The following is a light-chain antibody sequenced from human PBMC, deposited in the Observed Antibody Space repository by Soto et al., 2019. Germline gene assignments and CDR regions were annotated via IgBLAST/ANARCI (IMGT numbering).Light chain of an antibody. CDR3: QQYGSSPLFT. Sequence: EIVLTQSPGTLSLSPGERATLSCRASQSVSSSYLAWYQQKPGQAPRLLIYGASSRATGIPDRFSGCGSGTDFTVTISRLEPEEFAACYRQQYGSSPLFTFGPGTKVYIK. J-gene: IGKJ3*01. V-gene: IGKV3-20*01. CDR2: GAS. CDR1: QSVSSSY.